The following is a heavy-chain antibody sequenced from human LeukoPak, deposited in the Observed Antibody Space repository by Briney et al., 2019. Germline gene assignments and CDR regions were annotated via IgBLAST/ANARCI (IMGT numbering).Heavy chain of an antibody. D-gene: IGHD2-15*01. CDR1: GGSFSGYY. Sequence: SETLSLTCAVYGGSFSGYYWSWIRQPPGKGLEWIGEISHSGSTNYNPSLKSRVTISVDTSKNQFSLKLSSVTAADTAVYYCARFRKAGYCSGGSCYFDAFDIWGQGTMVTVSS. CDR2: ISHSGST. CDR3: ARFRKAGYCSGGSCYFDAFDI. J-gene: IGHJ3*02. V-gene: IGHV4-34*01.